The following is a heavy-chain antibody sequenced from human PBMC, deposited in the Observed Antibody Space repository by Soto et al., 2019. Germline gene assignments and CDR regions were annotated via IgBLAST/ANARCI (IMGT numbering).Heavy chain of an antibody. J-gene: IGHJ4*02. CDR1: GFTFSSYA. CDR3: ARGGPGYCSGGSCRPFDY. D-gene: IGHD2-15*01. V-gene: IGHV3-30-3*01. Sequence: QVQLVESGGGVVQPGRSLRLSCAASGFTFSSYAMHWVRQAPGKGLEWVAVISYDGSNKYYADSVKGRFTISRDNSKNTLYLQMNSLRAEDTAVYYCARGGPGYCSGGSCRPFDYWGQATLVTVSS. CDR2: ISYDGSNK.